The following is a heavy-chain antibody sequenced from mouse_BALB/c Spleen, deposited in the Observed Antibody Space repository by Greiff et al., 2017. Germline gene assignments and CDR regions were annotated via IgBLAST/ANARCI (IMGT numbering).Heavy chain of an antibody. CDR1: GYTFTSYW. Sequence: VQLQQSGAELVKPGASVKMSCKASGYTFTSYWMHWVKQRPGQGLEWIGVIDPSDSYTSYNQKFKGKATLTVDTSSSTAYMQLSSLTSEDSAVYYCTRTGTTASWFAYWGQGTLVTVSA. J-gene: IGHJ3*01. V-gene: IGHV1S127*01. CDR2: IDPSDSYT. CDR3: TRTGTTASWFAY. D-gene: IGHD1-2*01.